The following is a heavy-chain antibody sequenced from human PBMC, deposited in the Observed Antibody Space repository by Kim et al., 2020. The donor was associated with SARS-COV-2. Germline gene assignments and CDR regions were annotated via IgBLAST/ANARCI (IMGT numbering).Heavy chain of an antibody. CDR1: GYTFTSYY. D-gene: IGHD6-13*01. CDR3: AREAGTWRYFDY. J-gene: IGHJ4*02. Sequence: ASVKVSCKASGYTFTSYYMHWVRQAPGQGLEWMGVINPTGGSTRYAQKFQGRVTMTRDTSTSTVYMELSSLRSEDTAVYYCAREAGTWRYFDYWPGNPGHRVL. V-gene: IGHV1-46*01. CDR2: INPTGGST.